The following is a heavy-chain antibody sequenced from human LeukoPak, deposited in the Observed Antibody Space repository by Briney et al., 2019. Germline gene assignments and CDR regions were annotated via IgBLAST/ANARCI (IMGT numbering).Heavy chain of an antibody. CDR2: ISYDGSNK. CDR3: ARESSSGLDY. CDR1: GFTFSDFA. D-gene: IGHD3-22*01. Sequence: GGSLRLSCEASGFTFSDFAMSWVRQAPGKGLEWVAVISYDGSNKYYADSVKGRFTISRDNSKNTLYLQMNSLRAEDTAVYYCARESSSGLDYWGQGTLVTVSS. J-gene: IGHJ4*02. V-gene: IGHV3-30*03.